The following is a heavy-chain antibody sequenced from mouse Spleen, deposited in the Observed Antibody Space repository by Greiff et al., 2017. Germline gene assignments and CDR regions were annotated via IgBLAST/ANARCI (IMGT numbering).Heavy chain of an antibody. CDR2: IRNKANGYTT. V-gene: IGHV7-3*02. D-gene: IGHD2-2*01. CDR1: GFTFTDYY. CDR3: AIVYYGYDVGYFDY. J-gene: IGHJ2*01. Sequence: DVKLVESGGGLVQPGGSLRLSCATSGFTFTDYYMSWVRQPPGKALEWLGFIRNKANGYTTEYSASVKGRFTISRDNSQSILYLQMNTLRAEDSSTYYCAIVYYGYDVGYFDYCGQGTTLTVSS.